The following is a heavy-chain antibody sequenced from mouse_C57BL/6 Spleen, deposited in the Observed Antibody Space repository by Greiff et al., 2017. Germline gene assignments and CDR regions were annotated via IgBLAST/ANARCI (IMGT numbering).Heavy chain of an antibody. V-gene: IGHV1-82*01. CDR2: IYPGDGDT. CDR1: GYAFSSSW. CDR3: AREEAMDY. J-gene: IGHJ4*01. Sequence: VKLQESGPELVKPGASVKISCKASGYAFSSSWMNWVKQRPGTGLEWIGRIYPGDGDTNYNGKFKGKATLTADKSSSTAYMQLSSLTSEDSAVYFCAREEAMDYWGQGTSVTVSS.